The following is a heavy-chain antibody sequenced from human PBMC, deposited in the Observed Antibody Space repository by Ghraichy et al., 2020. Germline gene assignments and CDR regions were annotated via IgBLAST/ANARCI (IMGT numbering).Heavy chain of an antibody. J-gene: IGHJ4*02. CDR2: INHSGST. V-gene: IGHV4-34*01. CDR1: GGSFSGYY. CDR3: ARGRRASGAVFDY. Sequence: SETLSLTCAVYGGSFSGYYWSWIRQPPGKGLEWIGEINHSGSTNYNPSLKSRVTISVDTSKNQFSLKLSSVTAADTAVYYCARGRRASGAVFDYWGQGTLVTVSS. D-gene: IGHD4/OR15-4a*01.